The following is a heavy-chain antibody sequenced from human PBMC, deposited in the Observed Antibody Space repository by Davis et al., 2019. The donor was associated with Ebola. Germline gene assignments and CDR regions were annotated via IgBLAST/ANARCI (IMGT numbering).Heavy chain of an antibody. Sequence: GESLKISCAASGFTFRSYAMSWVRQAPGKGLEWVSAMAGSSGSTYYADSVKGRFTISRDNSKNTLYLQMNSLRAEDTAVYYCAKERSSWYMRAEYFQHWGQGTLVTVSS. CDR1: GFTFRSYA. D-gene: IGHD6-13*01. V-gene: IGHV3-23*01. CDR2: MAGSSGST. CDR3: AKERSSWYMRAEYFQH. J-gene: IGHJ1*01.